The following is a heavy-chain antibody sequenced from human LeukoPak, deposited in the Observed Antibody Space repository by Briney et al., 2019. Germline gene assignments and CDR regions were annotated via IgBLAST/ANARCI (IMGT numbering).Heavy chain of an antibody. CDR1: GFIFSSYG. Sequence: GGSLRLSCAASGFIFSSYGMHWVRQAPGKGLEWVAFIRYDGSNKYYADSVKGRLTVSRDNSKNTLYLQMNSLRAEDTAVYYCAKSFGFTMIDFFDYWGQGTLVTVSS. J-gene: IGHJ4*02. CDR2: IRYDGSNK. V-gene: IGHV3-30*02. CDR3: AKSFGFTMIDFFDY. D-gene: IGHD3-22*01.